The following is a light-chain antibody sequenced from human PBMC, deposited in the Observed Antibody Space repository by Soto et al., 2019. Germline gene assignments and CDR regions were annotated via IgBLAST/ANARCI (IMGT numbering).Light chain of an antibody. J-gene: IGKJ4*01. CDR1: QSVSSN. CDR2: GAS. CDR3: QRYNTWPLT. V-gene: IGKV3-15*01. Sequence: EIVMTQSPATLSVSPGERATLSCRASQSVSSNLAWYQQKPGQAPRLLIYGASTRATGIPAWFSGSGSGTEFTLTISSLQSEDVAVYHCQRYNTWPLTFGGGTKVEIK.